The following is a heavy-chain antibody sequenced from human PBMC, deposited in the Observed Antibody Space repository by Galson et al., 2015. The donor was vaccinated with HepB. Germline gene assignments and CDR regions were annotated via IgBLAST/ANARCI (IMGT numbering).Heavy chain of an antibody. Sequence: SLRLSCAASGFTFSNNWMHWVRQAPGKGLVWVSRINSDGDRITYADSVKGRFTIPRNNAKNTLYLQMSSLRAEGTAVYYCAGGYDYVDYWGQGTLVTVSS. V-gene: IGHV3-74*01. CDR3: AGGYDYVDY. CDR1: GFTFSNNW. J-gene: IGHJ4*02. CDR2: INSDGDRI. D-gene: IGHD3-16*01.